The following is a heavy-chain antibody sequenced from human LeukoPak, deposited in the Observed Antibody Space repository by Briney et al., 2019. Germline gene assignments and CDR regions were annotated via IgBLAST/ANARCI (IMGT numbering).Heavy chain of an antibody. V-gene: IGHV3-23*01. J-gene: IGHJ4*02. CDR3: ARGVDTSSGFDY. CDR2: ISGSGGST. D-gene: IGHD6-13*01. Sequence: GGSLRLSCAASGFTFSNYAMNWVRQAPGKGLEWVSDISGSGGSTYYADSVKGRFTISRGNSKSTLYLQMNSLRAEDTAVYYCARGVDTSSGFDYWGQGTLVTVSS. CDR1: GFTFSNYA.